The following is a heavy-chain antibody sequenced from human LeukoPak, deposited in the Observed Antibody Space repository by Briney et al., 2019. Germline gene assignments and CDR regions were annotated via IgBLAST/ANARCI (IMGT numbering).Heavy chain of an antibody. Sequence: GGSLRLSCEASGFTFNSYWMHWVRQAPGKGLVWVSRIDSDGSQISYVDSVKGRFTISRDNAKNTLYLQMNSLRVEDTAVYYCAGGRDRSQLYFDSWGQGTLVTVSS. J-gene: IGHJ4*02. V-gene: IGHV3-74*01. CDR3: AGGRDRSQLYFDS. CDR2: IDSDGSQI. D-gene: IGHD5-24*01. CDR1: GFTFNSYW.